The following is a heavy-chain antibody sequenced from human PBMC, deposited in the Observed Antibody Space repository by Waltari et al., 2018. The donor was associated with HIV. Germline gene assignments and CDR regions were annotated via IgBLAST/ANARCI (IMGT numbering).Heavy chain of an antibody. D-gene: IGHD6-19*01. CDR3: ARGPPQQWLVGGHDAFDI. CDR2: IYYSGST. J-gene: IGHJ3*02. Sequence: QVQLQESGPGLVKPSETLSLTCTVSGGSISSYYWSWIRQPPGKGLEWIGYIYYSGSTNYNPSLKRRVTIAVDTSKNQFSRKLSSVTAADTAVYYCARGPPQQWLVGGHDAFDIWGQGTMVTVSS. V-gene: IGHV4-59*01. CDR1: GGSISSYY.